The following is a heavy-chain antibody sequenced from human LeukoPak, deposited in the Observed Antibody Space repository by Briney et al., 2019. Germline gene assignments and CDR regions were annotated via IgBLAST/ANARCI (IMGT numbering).Heavy chain of an antibody. CDR1: GFTFSSYE. CDR2: ISSSGGTI. J-gene: IGHJ6*02. CDR3: ARAVLYYYYGMDV. V-gene: IGHV3-48*03. Sequence: GGSLRLACAASGFTFSSYEMNWVRQAPGKGLEWVSYISSSGGTIYYADSVKGRFTISRDNAKNSLYLQMNSLRAEDTAVYYCARAVLYYYYGMDVWGQGTTVTVSS.